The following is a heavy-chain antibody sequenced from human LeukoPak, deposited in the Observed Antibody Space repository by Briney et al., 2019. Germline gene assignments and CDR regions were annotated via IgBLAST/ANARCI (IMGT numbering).Heavy chain of an antibody. J-gene: IGHJ3*02. CDR1: GFTFSSYA. CDR3: ARDSAGMTDDAFDI. CDR2: ISYDGSNK. V-gene: IGHV3-30*04. D-gene: IGHD3-10*01. Sequence: GGSLRLSCAASGFTFSSYAMHWVRQAPGKGLEWVAVISYDGSNKYYADSVKGRFTISRDNSKNTLYLQMNSLRAEDTAVYYCARDSAGMTDDAFDIWGQGTMVTVSS.